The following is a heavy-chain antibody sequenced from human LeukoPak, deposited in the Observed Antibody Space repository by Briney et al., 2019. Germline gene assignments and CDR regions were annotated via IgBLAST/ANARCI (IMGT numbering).Heavy chain of an antibody. J-gene: IGHJ4*02. CDR1: AGSISSSSYC. Sequence: SETLSLTCTVSAGSISSSSYCWGWIRQPPGKGLEWIGSIYSSGSTYYNPSLKSRVTISVDTSKNQSSLKLSSVTAADTAVYYCARTEEGLADYWGQGTLVTVSS. V-gene: IGHV4-39*01. CDR3: ARTEEGLADY. CDR2: IYSSGST.